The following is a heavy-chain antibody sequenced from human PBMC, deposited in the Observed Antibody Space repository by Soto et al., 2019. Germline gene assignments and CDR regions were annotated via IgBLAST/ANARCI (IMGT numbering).Heavy chain of an antibody. J-gene: IGHJ3*02. V-gene: IGHV5-10-1*01. Sequence: GESLKISCKGSGYSFTSYWISWVRQMPGKGLEWMGRIDPSDSYTNYSPSFQGHVTISADKSISTAYLQWRSLKASDTAMYYCARRSGYDSVVAFDIWGQGKMVTVSS. CDR3: ARRSGYDSVVAFDI. CDR1: GYSFTSYW. CDR2: IDPSDSYT. D-gene: IGHD5-12*01.